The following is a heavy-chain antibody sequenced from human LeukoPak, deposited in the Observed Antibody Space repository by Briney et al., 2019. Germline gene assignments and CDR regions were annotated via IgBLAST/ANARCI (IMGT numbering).Heavy chain of an antibody. CDR1: GLTFSDYS. Sequence: GGSQRLSCAASGLTFSDYSMTWVRQAPGKGLFWVSGISAGGGSTYYADSVKGRFTISRDNSRNTLHLQMNSLRAEDTAVYYCAKYAAGPEYWGQGTLVTVSS. V-gene: IGHV3-23*01. J-gene: IGHJ4*02. CDR2: ISAGGGST. CDR3: AKYAAGPEY. D-gene: IGHD6-13*01.